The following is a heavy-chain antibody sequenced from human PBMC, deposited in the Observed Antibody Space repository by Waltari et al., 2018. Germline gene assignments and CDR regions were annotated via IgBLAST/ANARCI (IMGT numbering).Heavy chain of an antibody. V-gene: IGHV3-9*01. D-gene: IGHD2-21*02. CDR2: ISWNVGSI. J-gene: IGHJ2*01. CDR3: AKDTGPLAYCGGDCYDWYFDL. CDR1: GFTFDDYA. Sequence: EVQLVESGGGLVQPGRSLRLSCAASGFTFDDYAMHWVRQAPGKGLEWVSGISWNVGSIGYADSVKGRFTISRDNAKNSLYLQMNSLRAEDTALYYCAKDTGPLAYCGGDCYDWYFDLWGRGTLVTVSS.